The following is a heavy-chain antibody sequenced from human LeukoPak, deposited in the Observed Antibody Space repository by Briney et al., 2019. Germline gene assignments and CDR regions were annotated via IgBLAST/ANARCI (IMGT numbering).Heavy chain of an antibody. D-gene: IGHD6-19*01. Sequence: ASVKVSCKASGYTFTGYYMHWVRLAPGQGLEWMGIINTSGGSTCYAQKFQDRVTMTRDMSTSTVYMELSSLRSEDTAVYYCARAGNRYSSGWYYFDYWGQGTLVTASS. J-gene: IGHJ4*02. V-gene: IGHV1-46*01. CDR1: GYTFTGYY. CDR3: ARAGNRYSSGWYYFDY. CDR2: INTSGGST.